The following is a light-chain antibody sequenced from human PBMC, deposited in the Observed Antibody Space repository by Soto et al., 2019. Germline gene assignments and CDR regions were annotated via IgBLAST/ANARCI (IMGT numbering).Light chain of an antibody. V-gene: IGLV2-11*01. CDR3: CSYAGSYTV. CDR2: DVS. Sequence: QSALTQPRSVSGSPGQSVTSSCTGTSSDVGGYNYVSWYQQHPGKAPKLMIYDVSKRPSGVPDRFSGSKSGNTASLTISGLQAEDEADYYCCSYAGSYTVFGGGTKVTVL. CDR1: SSDVGGYNY. J-gene: IGLJ2*01.